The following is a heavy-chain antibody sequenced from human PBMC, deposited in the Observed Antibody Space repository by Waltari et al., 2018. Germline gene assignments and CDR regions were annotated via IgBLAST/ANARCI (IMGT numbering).Heavy chain of an antibody. V-gene: IGHV3-21*01. CDR2: ISSSSSYI. Sequence: EVQLVESGGGLVKPGGSLRLSCAASGFTFSSYSMNWVRQAPGRGLEWVSSISSSSSYIYYAESVKGRFTISRDNAKNSLYLQMNSLRAEDTAVYYCARDSKRGGGDVWGQGTTVTVSS. J-gene: IGHJ6*02. CDR3: ARDSKRGGGDV. CDR1: GFTFSSYS. D-gene: IGHD3-10*01.